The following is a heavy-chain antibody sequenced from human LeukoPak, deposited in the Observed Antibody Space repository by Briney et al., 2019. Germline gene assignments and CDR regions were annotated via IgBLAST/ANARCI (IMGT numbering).Heavy chain of an antibody. CDR3: ARALNVVPAAISLYGMDV. D-gene: IGHD2-2*01. J-gene: IGHJ6*02. Sequence: NSGGSLRLSCAASGFTFSSYSMNWVRQAPGKGLEWVSSISSSSSYIYYADSVKGRFTISRDNAKNSLYLQMNSLRAEDTAVYYCARALNVVPAAISLYGMDVWGQGTTVTVSS. V-gene: IGHV3-21*01. CDR2: ISSSSSYI. CDR1: GFTFSSYS.